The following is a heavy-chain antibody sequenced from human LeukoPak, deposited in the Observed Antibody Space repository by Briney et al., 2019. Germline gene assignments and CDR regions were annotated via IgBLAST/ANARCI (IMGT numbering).Heavy chain of an antibody. CDR2: ISYDGSNK. D-gene: IGHD2-15*01. J-gene: IGHJ3*02. CDR1: GFTFSSYA. CDR3: ARSTPSGLGEDDAFDI. Sequence: PGRSLRLSCAASGFTFSSYAMHWVRQAPGKGLEWVAVISYDGSNKYYADSVKGRFTISRDNSKNTLYLQMNSLRAEDTAVYYCARSTPSGLGEDDAFDIWGQGTMVTVSS. V-gene: IGHV3-30-3*01.